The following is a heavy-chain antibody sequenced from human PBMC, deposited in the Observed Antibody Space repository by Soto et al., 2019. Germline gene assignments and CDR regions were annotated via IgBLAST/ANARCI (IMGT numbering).Heavy chain of an antibody. J-gene: IGHJ4*02. V-gene: IGHV1-2*02. CDR1: GYIFTDHL. D-gene: IGHD3-22*01. CDR2: VHPDSGST. Sequence: GASVKVSCKTSGYIFTDHLIHWVRQSPGQGLQWVGWVHPDSGSTNVAQAFQDRVTMTADTSITTAYMDLARLRPDDTAIFYCARGAQGFFPVSGIYFYFDHWGQGTPVTVS. CDR3: ARGAQGFFPVSGIYFYFDH.